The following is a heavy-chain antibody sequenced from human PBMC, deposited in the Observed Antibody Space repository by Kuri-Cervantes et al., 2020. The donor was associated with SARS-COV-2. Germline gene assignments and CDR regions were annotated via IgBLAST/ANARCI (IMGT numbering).Heavy chain of an antibody. J-gene: IGHJ4*02. Sequence: LSLTCAASGFTFSSYAMHWVRQAPGKGLEWVAFIRYDGSNKYYADSVKGRFTISRDNSKNTLYLQMNSLRAEDTAVYYCAKDVPLTLTYYYDSSGYQYWGQGTLVTVSS. CDR3: AKDVPLTLTYYYDSSGYQY. V-gene: IGHV3-30*02. CDR2: IRYDGSNK. D-gene: IGHD3-22*01. CDR1: GFTFSSYA.